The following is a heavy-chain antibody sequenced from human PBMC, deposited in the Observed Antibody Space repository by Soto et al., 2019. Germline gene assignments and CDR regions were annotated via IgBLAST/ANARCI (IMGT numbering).Heavy chain of an antibody. CDR2: ISGYNGNT. D-gene: IGHD4-17*01. CDR3: ARDVGYGDPYYFDY. V-gene: IGHV1-18*01. Sequence: ASVTVSCKASGYTFTSYGISWVRQAPGQGLEWKGWISGYNGNTNYAQKFQGRVTMTTDTSTSTAYMELRSLRSDDTAVYYCARDVGYGDPYYFDYWGQGTLVTVSS. J-gene: IGHJ4*02. CDR1: GYTFTSYG.